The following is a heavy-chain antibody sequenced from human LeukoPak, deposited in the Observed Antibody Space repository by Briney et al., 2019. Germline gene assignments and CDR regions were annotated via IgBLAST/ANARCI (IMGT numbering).Heavy chain of an antibody. D-gene: IGHD5-18*01. Sequence: PGGSLRLSCAASGFTVSSSYMSWVRQAPGKGLEWVSVIYSGGSTYYADSVKGRFTISRDNSKNTLYLQMNSLRAEDTAVYYCARAQWIQLPLDYWGQGTLVTVSS. V-gene: IGHV3-66*02. J-gene: IGHJ4*02. CDR1: GFTVSSSY. CDR2: IYSGGST. CDR3: ARAQWIQLPLDY.